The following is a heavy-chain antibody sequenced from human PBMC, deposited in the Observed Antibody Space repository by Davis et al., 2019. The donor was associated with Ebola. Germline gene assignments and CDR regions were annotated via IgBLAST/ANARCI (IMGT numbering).Heavy chain of an antibody. V-gene: IGHV3-21*01. J-gene: IGHJ3*02. D-gene: IGHD5-24*01. CDR2: ISSSSSYI. CDR3: ARGGVEMATISFAFDI. CDR1: VITFSSYA. Sequence: GESLKISCTDSVITFSSYAMTWVRQAPGKGLEWVSSISSSSSYIYYADSVKGRFTISRDNAKNSLYLQMNSLRAEDTAVYYCARGGVEMATISFAFDIWGQGTMVTVSS.